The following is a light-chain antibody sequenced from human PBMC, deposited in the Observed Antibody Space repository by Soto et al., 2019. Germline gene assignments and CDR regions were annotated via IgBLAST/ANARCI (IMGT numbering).Light chain of an antibody. V-gene: IGKV3D-20*02. CDR2: GAS. CDR1: QSVSSSY. Sequence: IVLTQSPGTLSLYPGQRATLSCRASQSVSSSYLAWYQQKPGQAPRLLIYGASSRATGIPDRFSGSGSETDFTLTISSLEPEDSAVYYCQQRSNWPSLTFGGGTKVDIK. CDR3: QQRSNWPSLT. J-gene: IGKJ4*01.